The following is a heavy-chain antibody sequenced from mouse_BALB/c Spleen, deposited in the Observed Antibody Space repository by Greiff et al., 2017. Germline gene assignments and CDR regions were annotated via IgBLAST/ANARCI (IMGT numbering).Heavy chain of an antibody. CDR2: ISSGGST. J-gene: IGHJ1*01. D-gene: IGHD2-14*01. CDR3: ARDRYDEYFDV. Sequence: EVQRVESGGGLVKPGGSLKLSCAASGFTFSSYAMSWVRQTPEKRLEWVASISSGGSTYYPDSVKGRFTISRDNARNILYLQMSSLRSEDTAMYYCARDRYDEYFDVWGAGTTVTVSS. V-gene: IGHV5-6-5*01. CDR1: GFTFSSYA.